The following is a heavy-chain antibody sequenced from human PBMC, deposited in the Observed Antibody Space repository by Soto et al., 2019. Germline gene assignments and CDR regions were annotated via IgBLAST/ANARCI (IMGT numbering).Heavy chain of an antibody. Sequence: SETLSLTRTVSGVSISSYYWSWIGQPPGKGLEWIGYVYYSGSTRDNPSLKSRVTISVDTSKNQFSLKLGSVTAADTAVYYCARDKVNIGVDGTHYFYGMDVWGQGTTVS. CDR1: GVSISSYY. V-gene: IGHV4-59*01. CDR3: ARDKVNIGVDGTHYFYGMDV. J-gene: IGHJ6*02. CDR2: VYYSGST. D-gene: IGHD6-19*01.